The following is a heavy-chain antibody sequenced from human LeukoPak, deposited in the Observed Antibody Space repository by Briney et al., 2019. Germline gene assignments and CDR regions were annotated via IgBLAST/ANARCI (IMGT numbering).Heavy chain of an antibody. D-gene: IGHD4-17*01. CDR2: ISGSGGST. V-gene: IGHV3-23*01. CDR1: GFNFSNYA. Sequence: GGSLRLSCAASGFNFSNYAMSWVRQAPGKGLEWVSAISGSGGSTYYADSVKGRFTISRDNSKNTLYLQMNSLRAEDTAVYYCAKGDHYGVDNWFDPWGQGTLVTVSS. J-gene: IGHJ5*02. CDR3: AKGDHYGVDNWFDP.